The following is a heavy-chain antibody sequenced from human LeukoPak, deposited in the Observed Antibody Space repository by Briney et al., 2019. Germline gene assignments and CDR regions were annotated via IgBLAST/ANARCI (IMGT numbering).Heavy chain of an antibody. CDR3: ATAGYSYGFSAFDI. V-gene: IGHV1-2*02. J-gene: IGHJ3*02. D-gene: IGHD5-18*01. CDR1: GYTFTGYY. CDR2: INPNSGGT. Sequence: ASVKVSCKASGYTFTGYYMHWVRQAPGQGLEWMGWINPNSGGTNCAQKFQGRVTMTRDTSISTAYMELSRLRSDDTAVYYCATAGYSYGFSAFDIWGQGTMVTVSS.